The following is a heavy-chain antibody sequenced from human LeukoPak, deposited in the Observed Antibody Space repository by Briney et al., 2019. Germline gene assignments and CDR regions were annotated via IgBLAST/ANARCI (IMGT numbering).Heavy chain of an antibody. J-gene: IGHJ6*02. CDR3: ASSIAAAGTSGMDV. Sequence: PSETLSLTCTVSGDSISSSSYYWGWIRQPPGKGLEWIGSIYYSGSTYYNPSLKSRVTISVDTSKNQFSLKLSSVTAADTAVYYCASSIAAAGTSGMDVWGQGTTVTVSS. CDR1: GDSISSSSYY. CDR2: IYYSGST. D-gene: IGHD6-13*01. V-gene: IGHV4-39*01.